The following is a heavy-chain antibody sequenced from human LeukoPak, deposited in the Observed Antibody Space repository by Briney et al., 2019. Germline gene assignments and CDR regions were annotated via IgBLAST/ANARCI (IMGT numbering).Heavy chain of an antibody. CDR1: GGYIGSFH. Sequence: SETLSLTCTVSGGYIGSFHWTWIRQPPGKGLEWIGHIFYSGSTNYNSSLRSRVTISVDTSKNQFSLKLSSVTAADTAVYYCARGAGTASGPIDYWGQGTLVTVSS. CDR2: IFYSGST. CDR3: ARGAGTASGPIDY. J-gene: IGHJ4*02. D-gene: IGHD6-13*01. V-gene: IGHV4-59*01.